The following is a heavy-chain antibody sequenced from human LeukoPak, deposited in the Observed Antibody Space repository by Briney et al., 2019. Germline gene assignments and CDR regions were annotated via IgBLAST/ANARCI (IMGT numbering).Heavy chain of an antibody. CDR3: ARGGITMIVVDY. Sequence: PGGSLRLSCAASGFTFSSYSMTWVRQAPGKGLEWVSSISSSSSYIYCADSVKGRLTISRDNAKNSLYLQMNSLRAEDTAVYYCARGGITMIVVDYWGQGTLVTVSS. J-gene: IGHJ4*02. V-gene: IGHV3-21*01. D-gene: IGHD3-22*01. CDR2: ISSSSSYI. CDR1: GFTFSSYS.